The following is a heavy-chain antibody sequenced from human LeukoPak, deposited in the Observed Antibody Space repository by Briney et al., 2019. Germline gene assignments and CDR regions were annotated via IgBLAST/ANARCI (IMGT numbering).Heavy chain of an antibody. CDR3: ARVVVRGVISGLDY. V-gene: IGHV1-2*02. D-gene: IGHD3-10*01. CDR1: GYTFTGYY. J-gene: IGHJ4*02. CDR2: INPNSGGT. Sequence: GASVKVSCKASGYTFTGYYMHWVRQAPGQGLEWMGWINPNSGGTNYAQKFQGRVTMTRDTSISTAYLELSRLRSDDTAVYYCARVVVRGVISGLDYWGQGTLVTVSS.